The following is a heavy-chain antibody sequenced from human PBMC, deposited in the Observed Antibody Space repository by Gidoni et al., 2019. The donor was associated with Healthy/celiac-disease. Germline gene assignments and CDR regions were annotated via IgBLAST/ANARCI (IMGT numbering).Heavy chain of an antibody. Sequence: QLQLQESGPGLVKPSETLSLTCTVSGGSISSSSYYWGWIRQPPGKGLEWIGSIYYSGSTYYNPSLKSRVTISVDTSKNQFSLKLSSVTAADTAVYYCARRVRHYYDGGGPFDYWGQGTLVTVSS. CDR1: GGSISSSSYY. D-gene: IGHD3-22*01. J-gene: IGHJ4*02. CDR3: ARRVRHYYDGGGPFDY. V-gene: IGHV4-39*01. CDR2: IYYSGST.